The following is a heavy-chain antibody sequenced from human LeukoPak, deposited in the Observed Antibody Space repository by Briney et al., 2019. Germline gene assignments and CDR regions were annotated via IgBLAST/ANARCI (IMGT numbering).Heavy chain of an antibody. V-gene: IGHV4-39*01. D-gene: IGHD5-18*01. J-gene: IGHJ6*02. CDR1: GGSISSSSYY. CDR2: IYYSGST. Sequence: PSEALSLTCTVSGGSISSSSYYWGWIRQPPGKGLEWIGSIYYSGSTYYNPSLKSRVTISVDTSRNQFSLKLSSVTAADTAVYYCASSTADAWIQLWYPHWNGMGVWGQGTTVTVSS. CDR3: ASSTADAWIQLWYPHWNGMGV.